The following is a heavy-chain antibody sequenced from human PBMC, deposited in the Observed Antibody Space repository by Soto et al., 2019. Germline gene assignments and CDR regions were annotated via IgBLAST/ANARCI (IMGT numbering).Heavy chain of an antibody. V-gene: IGHV3-66*01. CDR3: ARDYDTSRGDWAYYGIDV. D-gene: IGHD3-9*01. Sequence: EVPLVESGGGLVQPGGSLRISCAASGLTVSTNYMSWVRQAPGKGLEWVSIIYYGGTTYYADSVKGRFTISRDDSXXTXXLQMHSLRAADTAVYYGARDYDTSRGDWAYYGIDVWGQGTTVTVSS. CDR1: GLTVSTNY. J-gene: IGHJ6*02. CDR2: IYYGGTT.